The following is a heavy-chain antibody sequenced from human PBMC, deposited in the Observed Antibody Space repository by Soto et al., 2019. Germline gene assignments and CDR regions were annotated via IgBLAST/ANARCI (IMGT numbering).Heavy chain of an antibody. CDR3: ARATGGIVFDY. V-gene: IGHV4-39*01. CDR2: IYYSGST. CDR1: GGSISSSSYY. D-gene: IGHD1-1*01. J-gene: IGHJ4*02. Sequence: QLQLQESGPGLVKPSETLSLTCTVSGGSISSSSYYWGWIRQPPGKGLEWIGSIYYSGSTYYNPSLKSRVTISVDTSKNQFSLKLSSVTAADTAVYYCARATGGIVFDYWGQGTLVTVSS.